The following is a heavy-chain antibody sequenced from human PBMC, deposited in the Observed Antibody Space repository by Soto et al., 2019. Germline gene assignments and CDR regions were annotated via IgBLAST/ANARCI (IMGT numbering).Heavy chain of an antibody. CDR1: GFSLSTSGVG. J-gene: IGHJ4*02. Sequence: QITLKESGPTLVKPTQTLTLTCTFSGFSLSTSGVGVGWIRPPPGKALEWLALIDWDDDKRYSPSLKSRLTITKDTSKNQVVLTMTNMDPVDTATYYCAHSLIPNWGSRGAFDYWGQGTLVTVSS. CDR3: AHSLIPNWGSRGAFDY. V-gene: IGHV2-5*02. CDR2: IDWDDDK. D-gene: IGHD7-27*01.